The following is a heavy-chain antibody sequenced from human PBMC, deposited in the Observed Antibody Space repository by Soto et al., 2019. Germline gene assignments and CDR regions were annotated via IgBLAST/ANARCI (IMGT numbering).Heavy chain of an antibody. CDR3: AGKPITILGVLLAI. CDR2: IYYSGST. J-gene: IGHJ4*02. V-gene: IGHV4-59*08. Sequence: PSETLYLTCTVSGGSISSYYWSWIRQPPGKGLEWIGYIYYSGSTNYNPSLKSRVTISVDTSKNQFSLKLSSVTAADTAVYYCAGKPITILGVLLAIWGEGTLVTVSS. D-gene: IGHD3-3*01. CDR1: GGSISSYY.